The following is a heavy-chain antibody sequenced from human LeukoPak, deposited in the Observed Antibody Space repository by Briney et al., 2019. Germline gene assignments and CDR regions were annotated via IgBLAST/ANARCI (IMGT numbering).Heavy chain of an antibody. CDR3: ARDLAGVDV. Sequence: SETLSLTCSVSGDSITRGGYFWSWLRQHRGRGREGIVYIYHSGRSYYNPSLESRVTISVHPSKNQFSLKVTSVPPADTAVYYCARDLAGVDVWGKGTTVTVSA. J-gene: IGHJ6*04. CDR1: GDSITRGGYF. V-gene: IGHV4-31*03. CDR2: IYHSGRS.